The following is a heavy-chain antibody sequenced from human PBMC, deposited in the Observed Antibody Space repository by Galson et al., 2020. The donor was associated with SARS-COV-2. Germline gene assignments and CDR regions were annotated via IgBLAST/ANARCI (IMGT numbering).Heavy chain of an antibody. J-gene: IGHJ6*02. CDR1: GFTFSSYG. CDR3: AKDLSGYHSWYYYCCGMGV. V-gene: IGHV3-33*06. Sequence: GESLKISCAASGFTFSSYGMHWVRQAPGKGLEWVAVIWYDGSNKYYADSVKGRFTISRDNSKNTLYLQMNSLRAEDTAVYYCAKDLSGYHSWYYYCCGMGVWGQGTTVTVSS. D-gene: IGHD3-22*01. CDR2: IWYDGSNK.